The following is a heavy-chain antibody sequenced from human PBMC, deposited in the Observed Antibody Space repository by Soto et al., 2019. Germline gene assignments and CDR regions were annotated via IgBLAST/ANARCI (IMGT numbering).Heavy chain of an antibody. CDR3: AKDLSREVATTTKMYYHYGMDV. V-gene: IGHV3-30*18. D-gene: IGHD5-12*01. CDR2: ISYDGSNK. CDR1: GFTFTTYG. Sequence: QVQLVESGGGVVQPGRSLRLSCAASGFTFTTYGMHWVRQAPGKGLEWVAFISYDGSNKYYVNSVKGRFTISRDNSNNTLYLQMNSLRAEDTAIYYCAKDLSREVATTTKMYYHYGMDVWGQGTTVTVSS. J-gene: IGHJ6*02.